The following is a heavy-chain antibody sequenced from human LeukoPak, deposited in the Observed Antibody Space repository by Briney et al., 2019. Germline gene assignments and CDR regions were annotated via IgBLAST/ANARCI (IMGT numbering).Heavy chain of an antibody. V-gene: IGHV3-23*01. J-gene: IGHJ4*02. CDR2: ISGSGGST. D-gene: IGHD3-16*02. Sequence: GGSLRLSCAPSGFTFSSYAMSWVRQAPGKGLEWVSAISGSGGSTYYADSVKGRFTISRDNSKNTLYLQMNSLRAEDTAVYYCAKGLNDYVWGSYRPLDYWGQGTLVTVSS. CDR1: GFTFSSYA. CDR3: AKGLNDYVWGSYRPLDY.